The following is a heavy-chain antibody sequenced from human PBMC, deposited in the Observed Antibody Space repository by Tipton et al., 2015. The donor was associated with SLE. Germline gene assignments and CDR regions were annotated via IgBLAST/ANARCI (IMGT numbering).Heavy chain of an antibody. CDR1: GYNFAGHW. V-gene: IGHV5-51*01. J-gene: IGHJ5*02. CDR2: IYPDDANT. D-gene: IGHD6-13*01. Sequence: VQLVQSGAEVKKPGESLKISCRGSGYNFAGHWIGWVRQMPGKGLEWMAIIYPDDANTRYSPSFRGQVSISADKSISTAYLQWNSLKASDTAVYYCVRQAATALTLGGIWFDPWGQGTLVTVSS. CDR3: VRQAATALTLGGIWFDP.